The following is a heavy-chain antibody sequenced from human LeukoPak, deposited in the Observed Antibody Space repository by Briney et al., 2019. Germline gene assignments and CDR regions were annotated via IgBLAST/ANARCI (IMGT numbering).Heavy chain of an antibody. CDR1: GYTVTSYY. Sequence: ASVKVSCKASGYTVTSYYMHWVRQAPGQGLEWMAILNPSGGSSNYAQKFQGRATLTRATSTGTVYMELSSLRSEDTAVYYCASLRSGPRYGMDVWGQGTTVTVSS. J-gene: IGHJ6*02. D-gene: IGHD3-3*01. CDR3: ASLRSGPRYGMDV. CDR2: LNPSGGSS. V-gene: IGHV1-46*01.